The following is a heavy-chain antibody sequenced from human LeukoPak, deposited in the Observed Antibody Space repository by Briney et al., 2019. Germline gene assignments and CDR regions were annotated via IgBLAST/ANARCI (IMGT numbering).Heavy chain of an antibody. D-gene: IGHD3-3*01. CDR1: GFTFSSYA. CDR3: ARHGESITIFGVVKPYYYMDV. V-gene: IGHV3-20*04. CDR2: INWNGGST. Sequence: PGGSLRLSCAASGFTFSSYAMSWVRQAPGKGLEWVSGINWNGGSTGYADSVKGRFTISRDNAKNSLYLQMNSLRAEDTALYYCARHGESITIFGVVKPYYYMDVWGKGTTVTVSS. J-gene: IGHJ6*03.